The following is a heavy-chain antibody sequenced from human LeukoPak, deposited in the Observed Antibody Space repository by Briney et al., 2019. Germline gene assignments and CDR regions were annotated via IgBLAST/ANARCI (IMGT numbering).Heavy chain of an antibody. Sequence: SETLSLTCAVSVGSISSGNWWTWVRRSPGKGLEWIGEIYHNGTHNYNPSLKRRVTISADTFKTHFPLKLTSVTAADTAVYYCATAPILRGEGGEHYKYGMDVWGQGTTVIVSS. CDR2: IYHNGTH. J-gene: IGHJ6*02. CDR3: ATAPILRGEGGEHYKYGMDV. CDR1: VGSISSGNW. D-gene: IGHD2-2*02. V-gene: IGHV4-4*02.